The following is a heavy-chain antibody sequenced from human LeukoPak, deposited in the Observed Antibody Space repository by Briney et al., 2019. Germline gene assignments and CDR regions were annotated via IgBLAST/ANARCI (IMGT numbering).Heavy chain of an antibody. CDR1: GFMFRSYG. CDR3: AKDAAAGTNWFDP. V-gene: IGHV3-30*18. CDR2: ISYDGSNK. J-gene: IGHJ5*02. D-gene: IGHD6-13*01. Sequence: PERSLRLSCAASGFMFRSYGMHWVRQAPGKGLEWVAVISYDGSNKYYADSVKGRFTISRDNSKNTLYLRMNSLRAEDTAVYYCAKDAAAGTNWFDPWGQGTLVTVSS.